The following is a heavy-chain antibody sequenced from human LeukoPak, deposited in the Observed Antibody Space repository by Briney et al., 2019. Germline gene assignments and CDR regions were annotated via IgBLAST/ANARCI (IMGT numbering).Heavy chain of an antibody. CDR1: GFTFSSYA. V-gene: IGHV3-23*01. CDR3: AKYPTPTVTTVYYFDY. D-gene: IGHD4-17*01. J-gene: IGHJ4*02. Sequence: GGSLRLSCAASGFTFSSYAMSWVRQAPGKGLEWVSAISGSGGSTSYADSVKGRFTISRDNSKNTLYLQMNSLRAEDTAVYYCAKYPTPTVTTVYYFDYWGQGTLVTVSS. CDR2: ISGSGGST.